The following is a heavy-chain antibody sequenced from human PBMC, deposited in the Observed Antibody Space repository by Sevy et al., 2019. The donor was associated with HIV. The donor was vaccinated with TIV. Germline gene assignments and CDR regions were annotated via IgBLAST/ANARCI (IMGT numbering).Heavy chain of an antibody. Sequence: SETLSLTCTVSGGSISSYYWSWIRQPPGKGQEWIGYIYYSGSTNYNPSLKSRVTISVDTSKNQFSLKLSSVTAADTAVYYCARGTLVYYDILPGHYYGMDVWGQGTTVTVSS. CDR1: GGSISSYY. D-gene: IGHD3-9*01. CDR3: ARGTLVYYDILPGHYYGMDV. CDR2: IYYSGST. J-gene: IGHJ6*02. V-gene: IGHV4-59*01.